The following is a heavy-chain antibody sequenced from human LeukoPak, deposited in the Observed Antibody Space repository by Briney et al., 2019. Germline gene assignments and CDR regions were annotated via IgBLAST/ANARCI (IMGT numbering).Heavy chain of an antibody. J-gene: IGHJ3*02. V-gene: IGHV3-48*03. CDR2: ISSSGSTI. CDR3: ARDRYSPIGRAFDI. CDR1: GFTFSSYE. Sequence: PGGSLRLSCAASGFTFSSYEMNWVRQAPGKGLEWVSYISSSGSTIYYADSVKGRFTISRDNAKNSLYLQMNSLRAEDTAVYYCARDRYSPIGRAFDIWGQGTMVTVSS. D-gene: IGHD3/OR15-3a*01.